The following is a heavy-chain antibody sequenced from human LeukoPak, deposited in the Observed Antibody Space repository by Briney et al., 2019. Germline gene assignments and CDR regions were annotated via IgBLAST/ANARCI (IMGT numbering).Heavy chain of an antibody. CDR2: INSDGSST. J-gene: IGHJ4*02. Sequence: GGSLRLSCAASGFTFSSYWMHWVRQAPGKGLVWVSRINSDGSSTSYADSVKGRFTISRDNAKNTLYLQMNSLRAEDTAVYYCARGGEPGRLGELSLWLWGQGTLVTVSS. V-gene: IGHV3-74*01. D-gene: IGHD3-16*02. CDR1: GFTFSSYW. CDR3: ARGGEPGRLGELSLWL.